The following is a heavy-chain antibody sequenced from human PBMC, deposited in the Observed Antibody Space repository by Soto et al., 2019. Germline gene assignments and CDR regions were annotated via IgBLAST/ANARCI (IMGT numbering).Heavy chain of an antibody. CDR1: GYTFTSYY. J-gene: IGHJ4*02. D-gene: IGHD3-22*01. CDR2: INPSGGST. CDR3: AAPNYYDSSGCPVY. V-gene: IGHV1-46*03. Sequence: QVQLVQSGAEVKKPGASVKVSCKASGYTFTSYYMHWVRQAPGQGLEWMGIINPSGGSTSYAQKFQGRVTXXRXTXXSTVYMELSSLRSEDTAVYYCAAPNYYDSSGCPVYWGQGTLVTVSS.